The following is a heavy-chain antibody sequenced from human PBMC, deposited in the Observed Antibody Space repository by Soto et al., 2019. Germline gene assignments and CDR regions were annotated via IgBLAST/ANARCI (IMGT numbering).Heavy chain of an antibody. D-gene: IGHD3-10*01. V-gene: IGHV4-4*02. CDR1: GGYMKSSNW. CDR2: IHHSGST. J-gene: IGHJ3*02. CDR3: ERDRYGSGDAFDI. Sequence: SETLSLTCTVSGGYMKSSNWWSWVRQPPGKGLEWIGEIHHSGSTNYNPSLKSRVTISVDKSKNQFSLKLTSVTAADTAVYYCERDRYGSGDAFDIWGQGTMVTVSS.